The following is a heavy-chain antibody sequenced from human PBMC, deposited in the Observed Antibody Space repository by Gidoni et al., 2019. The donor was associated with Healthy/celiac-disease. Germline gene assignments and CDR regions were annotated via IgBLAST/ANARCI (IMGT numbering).Heavy chain of an antibody. J-gene: IGHJ4*02. CDR2: INPNSGGT. CDR3: ARVWSGPNLIDY. D-gene: IGHD3-3*01. CDR1: GYTFTGYY. Sequence: QVQLVQSVAEVKKPGASVKVACTASGYTFTGYYMHWVRQAPGQGLVWMGWINPNSGGTNYAQKFQGRVTMTRDTSISTAYMELSRLRSDDTAVYYCARVWSGPNLIDYWGQGTLVTVSS. V-gene: IGHV1-2*02.